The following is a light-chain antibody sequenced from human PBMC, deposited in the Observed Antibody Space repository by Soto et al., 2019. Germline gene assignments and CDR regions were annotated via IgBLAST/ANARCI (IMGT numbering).Light chain of an antibody. CDR3: QQYNSYPLYT. Sequence: DIQMTQSPSTLSASVGDRVTITCRASQSISSWLAWYQQKPGKAPKLLIYKASSLESGVPSRFSGSGSGTEFTLTISSLQPDDFATYYCQQYNSYPLYTFGQGT. V-gene: IGKV1-5*03. CDR1: QSISSW. J-gene: IGKJ2*01. CDR2: KAS.